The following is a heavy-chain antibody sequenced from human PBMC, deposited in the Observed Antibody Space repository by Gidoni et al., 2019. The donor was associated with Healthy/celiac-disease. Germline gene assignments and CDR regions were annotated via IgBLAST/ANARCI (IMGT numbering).Heavy chain of an antibody. CDR3: AKDSSYYDFWSGYYPHAFDI. CDR2: ISGDGGST. CDR1: GFTFVDYA. J-gene: IGHJ3*02. D-gene: IGHD3-3*01. V-gene: IGHV3-43*02. Sequence: EVQLVESGGGVVQPGGSLRLSCAASGFTFVDYAMHWVRQAPGKGLEWVSLISGDGGSTYYADSVKGRFTISRDNSKNSLYLQMNSLRTEDTALYYCAKDSSYYDFWSGYYPHAFDIWGQGTMVTVSS.